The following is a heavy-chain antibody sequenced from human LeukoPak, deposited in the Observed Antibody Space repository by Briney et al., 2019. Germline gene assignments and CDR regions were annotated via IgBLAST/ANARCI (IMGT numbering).Heavy chain of an antibody. J-gene: IGHJ4*02. Sequence: SETLSLTCTVSGGSISSYYWSWVRQPPGKGLEWIGYIYYSGSTDYNPSLKSRVTISVDTSNNQFSLKLSSVTAADTAVYYCAREGVTKYYFDYWGQGTLVTVSS. V-gene: IGHV4-59*01. CDR1: GGSISSYY. CDR3: AREGVTKYYFDY. D-gene: IGHD4-11*01. CDR2: IYYSGST.